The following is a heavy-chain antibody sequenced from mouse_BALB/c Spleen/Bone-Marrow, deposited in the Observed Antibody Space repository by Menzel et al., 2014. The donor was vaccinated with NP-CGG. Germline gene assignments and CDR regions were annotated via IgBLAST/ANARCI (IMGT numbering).Heavy chain of an antibody. CDR2: ISSGSSTI. Sequence: EVKLQESGGGLVLPGGSRKLSCAASGFTFSSFGMRWVRQAPEKGLEWAAYISSGSSTIYYADTVKGRFTISRDNPKNTLFLQMTSLRSEDTAMYYCAIRAYWGQGTLVTVSA. D-gene: IGHD3-2*02. CDR1: GFTFSSFG. CDR3: AIRAY. V-gene: IGHV5-17*02. J-gene: IGHJ3*01.